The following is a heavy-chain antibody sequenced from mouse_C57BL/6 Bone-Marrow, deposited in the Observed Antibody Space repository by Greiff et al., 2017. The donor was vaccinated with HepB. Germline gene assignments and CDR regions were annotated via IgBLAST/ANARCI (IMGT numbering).Heavy chain of an antibody. D-gene: IGHD2-4*01. J-gene: IGHJ4*01. CDR3: ARWGYYDYDDAMDY. V-gene: IGHV1-75*01. CDR1: GYTFTDYY. CDR2: IFPGSGST. Sequence: VQLQQSGPELVKPGASVKISCKASGYTFTDYYINWVKQRPGQGLEWIGWIFPGSGSTYYNEKFKCKAKLTVDKSSSTAYMSLSSLTSEDSAVYFCARWGYYDYDDAMDYWGQGTSVTVSS.